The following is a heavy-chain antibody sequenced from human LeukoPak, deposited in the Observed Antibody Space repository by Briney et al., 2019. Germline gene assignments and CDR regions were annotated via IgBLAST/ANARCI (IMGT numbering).Heavy chain of an antibody. CDR1: GGSISSGDYY. J-gene: IGHJ5*02. Sequence: SQTLSLTCTVSGGSISSGDYYWSWIRQPPGKGLEWIGYIYYSGSTYYNPSLKSRVTISVDTSKNQFSLKLSSVTAADTAVYYCARDRHYYDSSGYGGWFDPWGQGTLVTVSS. CDR2: IYYSGST. CDR3: ARDRHYYDSSGYGGWFDP. D-gene: IGHD3-22*01. V-gene: IGHV4-30-4*01.